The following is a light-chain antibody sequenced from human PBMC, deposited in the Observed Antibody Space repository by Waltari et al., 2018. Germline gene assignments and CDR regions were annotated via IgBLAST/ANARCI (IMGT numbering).Light chain of an antibody. V-gene: IGKV3-20*01. CDR2: GAY. CDR3: QQYASSVLYT. Sequence: IVLTQSPGTLSLSPGDRASLSCKASQSLGKNYLAWYRHKPGQAPRLLIYGAYSRAPGIPDRFSGSGSGTDFTLTISRLEPEDFAVYYCQQYASSVLYTFGQGTKLEIK. CDR1: QSLGKNY. J-gene: IGKJ2*01.